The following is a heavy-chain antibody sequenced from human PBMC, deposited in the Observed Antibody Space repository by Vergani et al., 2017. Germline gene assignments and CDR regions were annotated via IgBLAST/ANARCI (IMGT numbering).Heavy chain of an antibody. CDR3: ARGSPPGRRKDY. CDR1: GGSFSGYY. J-gene: IGHJ4*02. D-gene: IGHD1-26*01. Sequence: QVQLQQWGAGLLKPSETLSLTCAVYGGSFSGYYWSWIRQPPGKGLEWIGEINHSGSTNYNPSLKSRVTISVDTYKNQFSLKLSSVTAADTAVYYCARGSPPGRRKDYWGQGTLVTVSS. CDR2: INHSGST. V-gene: IGHV4-34*01.